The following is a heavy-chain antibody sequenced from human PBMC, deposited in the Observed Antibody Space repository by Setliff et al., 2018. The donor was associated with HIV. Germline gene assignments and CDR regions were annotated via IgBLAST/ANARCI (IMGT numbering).Heavy chain of an antibody. D-gene: IGHD6-19*01. Sequence: SQTLSLTCAISGDSVSSNSAAWNWVRQSPSRGLEWLGRTYFRSKCYNNYAASVEGRITISPDTSRNEFSLQLNSVTPEDTAVYYCARGSYGSVLLWGQGTLVTVSS. J-gene: IGHJ4*02. CDR2: TYFRSKCYN. CDR3: ARGSYGSVLL. V-gene: IGHV6-1*01. CDR1: GDSVSSNSAA.